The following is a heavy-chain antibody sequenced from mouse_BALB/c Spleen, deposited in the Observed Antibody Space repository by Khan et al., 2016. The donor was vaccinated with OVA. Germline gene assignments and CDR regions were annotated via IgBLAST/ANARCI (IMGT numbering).Heavy chain of an antibody. CDR1: GFTFSSYG. Sequence: EVELVESGEGLVQPGGSLKLSCAASGFTFSSYGMSWVRQTPDKRLELVATINSNGGSTYYPDSVKGRFTISRDNAKNTLYLQMSSLKSEDTAMYYCARDAPDDWGQGTTLTVSS. CDR3: ARDAPDD. J-gene: IGHJ2*01. CDR2: INSNGGST. V-gene: IGHV5-6-3*01.